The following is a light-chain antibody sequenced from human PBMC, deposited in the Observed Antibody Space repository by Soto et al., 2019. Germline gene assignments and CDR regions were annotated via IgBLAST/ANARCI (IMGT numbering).Light chain of an antibody. Sequence: DIQMTQSPSTLSASVGDRGTVTCRASQTIGSWLAWYQQKPGRAPKLLIFDASSLESGVPSRFSGNGSGTEFTLTISGLQPDDFASYYCQQYNSYSGMFGQGTKVDI. CDR1: QTIGSW. CDR2: DAS. J-gene: IGKJ1*01. CDR3: QQYNSYSGM. V-gene: IGKV1-5*01.